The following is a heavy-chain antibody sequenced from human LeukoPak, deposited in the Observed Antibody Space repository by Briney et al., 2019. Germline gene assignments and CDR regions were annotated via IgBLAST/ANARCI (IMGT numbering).Heavy chain of an antibody. J-gene: IGHJ4*02. Sequence: ASVKVSCKASGYTFTSYYMHWVRQAPGQGLEWMGIINPSGGSTSYAHKFQGRVTMTRDTSTSTVYMELSSLRSEDTAVYYCARVQYYYDSSGYPELGYFDYWGQGTLVTVSS. CDR2: INPSGGST. V-gene: IGHV1-46*01. CDR3: ARVQYYYDSSGYPELGYFDY. D-gene: IGHD3-22*01. CDR1: GYTFTSYY.